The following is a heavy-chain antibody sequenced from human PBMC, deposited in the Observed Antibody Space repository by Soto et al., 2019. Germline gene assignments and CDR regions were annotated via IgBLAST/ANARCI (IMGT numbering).Heavy chain of an antibody. CDR3: ARAGGGSWWTGNYYYGMDV. V-gene: IGHV4-4*02. D-gene: IGHD6-13*01. J-gene: IGHJ6*02. Sequence: SETLSLTCAVSGGSISSSNWWSWVRQPPGKGLEWIGEIYHSGSTNYNPSLKSRVTISVDKSKNQFSLKLSSVTAADTAVYYCARAGGGSWWTGNYYYGMDVWGQGTTVTVSS. CDR2: IYHSGST. CDR1: GGSISSSNW.